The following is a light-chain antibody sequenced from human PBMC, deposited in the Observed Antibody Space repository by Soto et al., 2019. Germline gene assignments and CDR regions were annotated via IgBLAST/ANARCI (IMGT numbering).Light chain of an antibody. CDR2: GNS. V-gene: IGLV1-40*01. Sequence: QSVLTQPPSVSGAPGQRVTISCTGSSSNIGAGYDVHWYQPLPGTAPKLLIYGNSNRPSGVPDRFSGSKSGTSASLAITGLQAEDEADYYCQSYASSLSGHVVFGGGTKITVL. CDR3: QSYASSLSGHVV. CDR1: SSNIGAGYD. J-gene: IGLJ2*01.